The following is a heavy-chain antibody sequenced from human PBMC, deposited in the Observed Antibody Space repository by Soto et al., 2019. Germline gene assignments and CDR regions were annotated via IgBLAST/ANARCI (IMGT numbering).Heavy chain of an antibody. CDR2: ISAYNGNT. Sequence: APVKVSCKASGYNYTSYGISWVRQAPGQELEWMGWISAYNGNTNYAQKLQCRVTMTTDTSTSTAYMELRSLRSDDTAVYYCARDRGGDILAGYYAGGAFDIWGQGTMVTVSS. D-gene: IGHD3-9*01. V-gene: IGHV1-18*04. J-gene: IGHJ3*02. CDR3: ARDRGGDILAGYYAGGAFDI. CDR1: GYNYTSYG.